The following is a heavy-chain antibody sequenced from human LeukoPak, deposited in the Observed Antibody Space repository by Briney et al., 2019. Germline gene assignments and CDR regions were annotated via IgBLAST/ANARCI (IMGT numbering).Heavy chain of an antibody. J-gene: IGHJ4*02. CDR3: ARLVQPTSLGWYFDY. Sequence: ASVKVSCKASGYTFTNYDINWVRQAPGQGLEWMGWMNPNSGNTGYAQKFQGRVSMTRNTYITTAYMELNSLRSEDTAAYYCARLVQPTSLGWYFDYWGQGTLVTVSS. CDR1: GYTFTNYD. V-gene: IGHV1-8*01. CDR2: MNPNSGNT. D-gene: IGHD2/OR15-2a*01.